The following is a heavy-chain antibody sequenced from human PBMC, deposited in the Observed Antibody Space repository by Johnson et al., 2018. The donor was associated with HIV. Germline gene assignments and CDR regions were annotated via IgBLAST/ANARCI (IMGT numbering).Heavy chain of an antibody. V-gene: IGHV3-66*02. D-gene: IGHD5-24*01. Sequence: IRQAPGKGLEWVSVMYSGGSPYYAESVKGRFTISRDNSKNTLFLQMNSLRAEDTAVYYCARTALERAFDIWGQGTMVTVSS. CDR2: MYSGGSP. CDR3: ARTALERAFDI. J-gene: IGHJ3*02.